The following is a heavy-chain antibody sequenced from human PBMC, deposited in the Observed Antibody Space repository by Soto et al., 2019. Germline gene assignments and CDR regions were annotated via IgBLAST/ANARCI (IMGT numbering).Heavy chain of an antibody. V-gene: IGHV3-21*01. D-gene: IGHD3-10*01. Sequence: GGSLRLSCAASGFTFSSYSMNWVRQAPGKGLEWVSSISSSSSYIYYADSVKGRFTSSRDNAKNSRYLQMNSLRAEDTAVYYCARGSLGDSPPTPSYYGMDVWGQGTTVTVSS. CDR1: GFTFSSYS. CDR3: ARGSLGDSPPTPSYYGMDV. CDR2: ISSSSSYI. J-gene: IGHJ6*02.